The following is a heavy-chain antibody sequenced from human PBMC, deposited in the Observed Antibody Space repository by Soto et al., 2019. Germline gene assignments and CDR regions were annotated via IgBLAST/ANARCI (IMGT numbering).Heavy chain of an antibody. J-gene: IGHJ6*02. D-gene: IGHD3-9*01. V-gene: IGHV2-70*11. CDR1: GFSLSTSGMC. CDR3: ARTLYYDILTGTSPYYYYGMDV. Sequence: SGPTLVNPTQTLTLTCTFSGFSLSTSGMCVSWIRQPPGKALEWLARIDWDDDKYYSTSLKTRLTISKDTSKNQVVLTMTNMDPVDTATYYCARTLYYDILTGTSPYYYYGMDVWGQGTTVTVSS. CDR2: IDWDDDK.